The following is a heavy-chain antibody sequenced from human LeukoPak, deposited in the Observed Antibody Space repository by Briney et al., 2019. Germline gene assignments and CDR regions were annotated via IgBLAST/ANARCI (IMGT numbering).Heavy chain of an antibody. D-gene: IGHD3-10*01. J-gene: IGHJ4*02. CDR2: INPNSGGA. CDR1: GYTFTSYA. Sequence: ASMKVSCKASGYTFTSYAMNWVRQAPGQGLEWMGWINPNSGGANYAQKFQGRVTMTRDTSISTAYMELSRLRSDDTAVYYCARSIDSIFSGSLDYWGQGTLVTVSS. CDR3: ARSIDSIFSGSLDY. V-gene: IGHV1-2*02.